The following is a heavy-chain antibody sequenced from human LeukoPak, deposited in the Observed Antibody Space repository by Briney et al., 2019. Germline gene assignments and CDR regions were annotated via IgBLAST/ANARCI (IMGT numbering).Heavy chain of an antibody. V-gene: IGHV3-13*01. J-gene: IGHJ4*02. CDR2: IGTAGDT. CDR1: GFTFSDYD. CDR3: ARVAKERVGGVYYFDY. D-gene: IGHD1-1*01. Sequence: GGSLRLSCAASGFTFSDYDMHWVPQATGKGLEWVSAIGTAGDTYYTGAVKGRITISRENAKNSLYLQMNSLRAGDTAVYYCARVAKERVGGVYYFDYWGQGTLVTVSS.